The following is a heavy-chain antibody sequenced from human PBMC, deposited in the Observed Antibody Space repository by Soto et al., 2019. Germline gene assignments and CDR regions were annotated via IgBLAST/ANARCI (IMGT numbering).Heavy chain of an antibody. J-gene: IGHJ5*02. CDR2: IKSKNDGGTT. CDR1: GFTFSNAW. Sequence: GGSLRLSCAASGFTFSNAWMSWVRQAPGKGLEWVGRIKSKNDGGTTDYAAPVKGRFTISRDDSKNTLYLQMNRQKTEDTAVYYCTTGAATMVRGVDPWGQGT. CDR3: TTGAATMVRGVDP. D-gene: IGHD3-10*01. V-gene: IGHV3-15*01.